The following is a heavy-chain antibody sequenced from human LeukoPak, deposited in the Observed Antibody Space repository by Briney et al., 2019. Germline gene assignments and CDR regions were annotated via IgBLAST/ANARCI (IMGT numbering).Heavy chain of an antibody. Sequence: ASVKVSCKASGYTFTSYAMHWVRQAPGQRLEWMGWINAGNGNTKYSQKFQGRVTITRDTSASTAYMELSSLRSEDTAVYYCARDISSKYALDIWGQGTMVTVSS. V-gene: IGHV1-3*01. CDR1: GYTFTSYA. D-gene: IGHD3-9*01. CDR2: INAGNGNT. CDR3: ARDISSKYALDI. J-gene: IGHJ3*02.